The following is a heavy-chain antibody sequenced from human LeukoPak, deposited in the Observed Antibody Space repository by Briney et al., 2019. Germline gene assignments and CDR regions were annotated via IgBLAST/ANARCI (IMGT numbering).Heavy chain of an antibody. J-gene: IGHJ4*02. CDR3: ARGRYDILAGYQPPYFDY. CDR1: GFTFSNYN. Sequence: GGSLRLSCAASGFTFSNYNMNWVRQAPGKGLEWVSSISISSSYKYYADSVKGRFTISRDNAKNSLYLQMNSLRAEDTAVYYCARGRYDILAGYQPPYFDYWGQGTLVTASS. CDR2: ISISSSYK. D-gene: IGHD3-9*01. V-gene: IGHV3-21*01.